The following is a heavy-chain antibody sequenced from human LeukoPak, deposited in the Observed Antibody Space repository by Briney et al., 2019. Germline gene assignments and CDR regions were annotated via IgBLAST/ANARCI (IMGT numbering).Heavy chain of an antibody. V-gene: IGHV3-23*01. J-gene: IGHJ4*02. CDR2: ISGSGTRT. CDR1: GFTFSTYA. D-gene: IGHD3-16*01. CDR3: AREPTAAGYVDY. Sequence: GGSLRLSCAASGFTFSTYAMSWVRQAPGKGLECVSAISGSGTRTYYADSVKGRFTVSRDNSKNTLYLQMNSLRAEDTAIYYCAREPTAAGYVDYWGQGTLATVSS.